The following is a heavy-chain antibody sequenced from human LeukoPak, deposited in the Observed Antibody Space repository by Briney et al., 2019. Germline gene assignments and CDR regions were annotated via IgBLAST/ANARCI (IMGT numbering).Heavy chain of an antibody. CDR1: GGTFSSYA. CDR2: IIPIFGTA. CDR3: ARDPSSGWSKGDDAFDI. V-gene: IGHV1-69*05. D-gene: IGHD6-19*01. J-gene: IGHJ3*02. Sequence: SVKVSCKASGGTFSSYAISWVRQAPGQGHEWMGRIIPIFGTANYAQKFQGRVTITTDESTSTAYMGLSSPRSEDTAVYYCARDPSSGWSKGDDAFDIWGQGTMVTVSS.